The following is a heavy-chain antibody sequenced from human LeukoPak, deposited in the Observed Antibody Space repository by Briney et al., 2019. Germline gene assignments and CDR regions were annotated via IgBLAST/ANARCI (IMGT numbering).Heavy chain of an antibody. V-gene: IGHV3-48*03. CDR1: GFTFSSYE. CDR2: ISSGSTI. CDR3: ARDSYGCKIGGTY. Sequence: GGSLRLSRAASGFTFSSYEMNWVRQAPGKGLEWVSYISSGSTIYYAYSVKGRFTISRDNAKNSLYLQMNSLRAEDTAVYYCARDSYGCKIGGTYWGQGTLVTVSS. J-gene: IGHJ4*02. D-gene: IGHD3-10*01.